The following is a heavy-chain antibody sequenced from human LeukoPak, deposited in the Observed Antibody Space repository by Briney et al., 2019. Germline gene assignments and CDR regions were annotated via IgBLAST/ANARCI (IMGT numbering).Heavy chain of an antibody. Sequence: SETLSLTCTVSGGSISSSSYYWGWIRQPPGKGLEWIGSNYYSGNTYYNPSLKSRVTISVDTSKNQFSLKLSSVTAADTAVYYCATFRDYAPWVDYRGQGTLVTVSS. CDR3: ATFRDYAPWVDY. J-gene: IGHJ4*02. D-gene: IGHD4-17*01. CDR2: NYYSGNT. V-gene: IGHV4-39*01. CDR1: GGSISSSSYY.